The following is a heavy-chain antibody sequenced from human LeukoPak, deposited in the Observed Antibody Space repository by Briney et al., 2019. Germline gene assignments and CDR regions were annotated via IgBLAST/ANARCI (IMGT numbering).Heavy chain of an antibody. D-gene: IGHD1-14*01. CDR2: IKQDGSET. Sequence: GGSLSLSCVGSEFIFSNYSMTWVRQAQGQGLQWVANIKQDGSETYYVDSVKGRFTISRDNAKNSLFLQMNSLRAEDTAIYYCARGSSNTGFAYWGQGTLVTVSS. J-gene: IGHJ4*02. CDR3: ARGSSNTGFAY. CDR1: EFIFSNYS. V-gene: IGHV3-7*01.